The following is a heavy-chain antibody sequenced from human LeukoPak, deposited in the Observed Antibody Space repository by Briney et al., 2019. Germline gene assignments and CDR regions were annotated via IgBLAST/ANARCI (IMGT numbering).Heavy chain of an antibody. V-gene: IGHV6-1*01. J-gene: IGHJ4*02. CDR2: TYYRSTWYN. Sequence: QTLSLTCAISGDSVSSNSVTWNWIRQSPSRGLEWLGRTYYRSTWYNDYAVSVRGRITVNPDTSKNQFSLQLNSVTPEDTAVYYCARDREPQWLVTGGHFDYWGQGTLVTVSS. D-gene: IGHD6-19*01. CDR1: GDSVSSNSVT. CDR3: ARDREPQWLVTGGHFDY.